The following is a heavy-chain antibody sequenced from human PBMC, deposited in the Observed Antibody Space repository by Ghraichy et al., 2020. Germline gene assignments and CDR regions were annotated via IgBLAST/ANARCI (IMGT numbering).Heavy chain of an antibody. CDR2: IKPDGSGQ. Sequence: GALSLSCVASGFIFNNYWMTWVRQAPGKGLQWVANIKPDGSGQYYLDSLKGRFTISRDNAKNTLYLQMDGLRAEDTAVYYCARSGGYGWDSWGQGKQVTVSS. CDR3: ARSGGYGWDS. J-gene: IGHJ4*02. D-gene: IGHD5-12*01. CDR1: GFIFNNYW. V-gene: IGHV3-7*03.